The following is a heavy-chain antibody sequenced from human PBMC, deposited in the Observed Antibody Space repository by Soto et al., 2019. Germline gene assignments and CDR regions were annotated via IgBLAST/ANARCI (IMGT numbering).Heavy chain of an antibody. Sequence: QFQLVQSGAEVKKPGASVKVSCKASGYTFTSYAMHWVRQAPGQRLEWMGWINAGNGNTKYSQKFQGRVTITRDTSASTAYMELSSLTSDDTAVYYCARDDFWSGYHYVWFDPWGQGTLVTVSS. V-gene: IGHV1-3*01. CDR3: ARDDFWSGYHYVWFDP. CDR2: INAGNGNT. CDR1: GYTFTSYA. D-gene: IGHD3-3*01. J-gene: IGHJ5*02.